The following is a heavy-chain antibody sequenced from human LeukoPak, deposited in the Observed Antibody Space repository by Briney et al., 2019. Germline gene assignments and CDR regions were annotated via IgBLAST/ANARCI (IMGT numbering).Heavy chain of an antibody. J-gene: IGHJ4*02. CDR2: INTDSGNP. Sequence: GASVKVSYKASGYTFTTYAINWVRQAPGQGLEWMGWINTDSGNPTYAQGFTGRFVFSFDTSVSTAYLLISSLKAEDTAAYYCARSSFMGIAARSFDYWGQGTLVTVSS. V-gene: IGHV7-4-1*02. D-gene: IGHD6-6*01. CDR3: ARSSFMGIAARSFDY. CDR1: GYTFTTYA.